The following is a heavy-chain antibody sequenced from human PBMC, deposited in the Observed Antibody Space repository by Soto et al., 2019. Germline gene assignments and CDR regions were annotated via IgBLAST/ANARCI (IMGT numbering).Heavy chain of an antibody. Sequence: GGSRRLSCAASGFTFSSYGMHWVRQAPGKGLEWVAVISYDGSNKYYADSVKGRFTISRDNSKNTLYLQMNSLRAEDTAVYYCARDFVDLFFLCSGSSPVVYW. J-gene: IGHJ2*01. CDR2: ISYDGSNK. CDR1: GFTFSSYG. D-gene: IGHD6-25*01. CDR3: ARDFVDLFFLCSGSSPVVYW. V-gene: IGHV3-30*03.